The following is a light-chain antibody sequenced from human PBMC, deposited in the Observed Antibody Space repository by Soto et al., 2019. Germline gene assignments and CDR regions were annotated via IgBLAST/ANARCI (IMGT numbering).Light chain of an antibody. J-gene: IGLJ2*01. CDR3: SSYTSSSTLV. Sequence: QYALTQPASVSGSPGQSITISCPGTSSDVGGYNYVSWYQQHRGKAPKLMIYEVSNRLSGVSNRFSGSKSGNTASLTISGLQAEDEADYYCSSYTSSSTLVFGGGTKLTVL. CDR1: SSDVGGYNY. V-gene: IGLV2-14*01. CDR2: EVS.